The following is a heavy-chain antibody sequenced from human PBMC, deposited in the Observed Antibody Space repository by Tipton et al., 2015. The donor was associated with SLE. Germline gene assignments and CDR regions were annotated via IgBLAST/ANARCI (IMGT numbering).Heavy chain of an antibody. V-gene: IGHV3-49*03. CDR1: GLSFGDYG. CDR2: IRSKAYSETK. CDR3: ARGDYYDSRWGYIDAFDI. D-gene: IGHD3-22*01. Sequence: SLRLSCAASGLSFGDYGMSWFRQAPGKGLEWVGFIRSKAYSETKEYAASVRGRFTISRDDSKSIAYLQMDSLKTEDTAVYFCARGDYYDSRWGYIDAFDIWGQGTMVTVSS. J-gene: IGHJ3*02.